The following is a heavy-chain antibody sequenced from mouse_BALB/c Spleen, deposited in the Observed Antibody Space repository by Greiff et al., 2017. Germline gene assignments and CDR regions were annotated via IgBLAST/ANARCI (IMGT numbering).Heavy chain of an antibody. CDR1: GYTFTSYW. CDR3: ARSPPYYFDD. V-gene: IGHV1-7*01. CDR2: INPSTGYT. J-gene: IGHJ2*01. Sequence: QVQLQQSGAELAKPGASVKMSCKASGYTFTSYWMHWVKQRPGQGLEWIGYINPSTGYTEYNQKFKDKATLTADKSSSTAYMQLSSLTSEDSAVYYCARSPPYYFDDWGQGTTLTVSS.